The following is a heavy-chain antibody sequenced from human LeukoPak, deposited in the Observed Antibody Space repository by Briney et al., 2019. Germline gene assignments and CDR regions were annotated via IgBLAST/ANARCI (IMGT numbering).Heavy chain of an antibody. Sequence: PGGSLRLSCAASGFTFSNAWMSWVRQAPGKGLEWVGRIKSKTDGGTTDYAAPVKGRFTISRDDSKNTLYLQMNSLKTEDTAVYYCTTDLTFDREVTEPYYYYYYGMDVWGQGTTVTVSS. CDR1: GFTFSNAW. CDR3: TTDLTFDREVTEPYYYYYYGMDV. J-gene: IGHJ6*02. D-gene: IGHD1-14*01. V-gene: IGHV3-15*01. CDR2: IKSKTDGGTT.